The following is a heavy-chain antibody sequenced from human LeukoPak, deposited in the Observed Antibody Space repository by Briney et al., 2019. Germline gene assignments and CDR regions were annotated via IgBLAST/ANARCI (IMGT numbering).Heavy chain of an antibody. Sequence: SQTLSLTWAISGDSVSSNSAAWNWIRQSPSRGLEWLGRTYYRSKWYNDYAVTVKSRITINPDTSKNQFSLQLNSVTPEDTAVYYCARDVMGATVPWFDPWGQGTLVTVSS. D-gene: IGHD1-26*01. CDR1: GDSVSSNSAA. CDR2: TYYRSKWYN. V-gene: IGHV6-1*01. J-gene: IGHJ5*02. CDR3: ARDVMGATVPWFDP.